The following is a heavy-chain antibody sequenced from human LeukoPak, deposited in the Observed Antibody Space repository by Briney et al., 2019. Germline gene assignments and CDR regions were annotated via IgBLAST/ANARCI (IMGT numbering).Heavy chain of an antibody. V-gene: IGHV3-74*01. CDR3: ARDRRSYQDGVIYDAFDI. Sequence: GGSLRLSCAASGFTFSSYWMHWVRHAPGKGLVWVSPINSDGSRTRYVDFVKGRFTISRDNAKNSLYLQMNSLRAEDTAVYYCARDRRSYQDGVIYDAFDIWGQGTMVTVSP. CDR1: GFTFSSYW. D-gene: IGHD1-26*01. J-gene: IGHJ3*02. CDR2: INSDGSRT.